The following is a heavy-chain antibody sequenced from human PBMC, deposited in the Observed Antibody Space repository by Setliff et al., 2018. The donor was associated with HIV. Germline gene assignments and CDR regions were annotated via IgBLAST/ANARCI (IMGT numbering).Heavy chain of an antibody. CDR1: GGSINSFY. D-gene: IGHD2-15*01. CDR3: ARGVPLLPPNF. CDR2: IFASGNT. Sequence: PSETLSLTCTVSGGSINSFYWNWVRQPAGRGLEWIGRIFASGNTNYNPSLKSRVTMSVDASERHFSLRMTSTTAADTAIYYCARGVPLLPPNFWGQGTLVTVSS. V-gene: IGHV4-4*07. J-gene: IGHJ4*02.